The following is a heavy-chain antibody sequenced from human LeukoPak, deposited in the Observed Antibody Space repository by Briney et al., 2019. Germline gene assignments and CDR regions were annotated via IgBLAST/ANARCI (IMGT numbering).Heavy chain of an antibody. V-gene: IGHV1-3*01. CDR1: GYTFTSYA. CDR3: ARDGFGDYGDYVSEYYFDY. Sequence: GASVTVSCTASGYTFTSYAMHWVRQAPGQRLEWMGWINAGNGNTKYSQKFQGRVTITRDTSASTAYMELSSLRSEDTAVYYCARDGFGDYGDYVSEYYFDYWGQGTLVTVSS. D-gene: IGHD4-17*01. J-gene: IGHJ4*02. CDR2: INAGNGNT.